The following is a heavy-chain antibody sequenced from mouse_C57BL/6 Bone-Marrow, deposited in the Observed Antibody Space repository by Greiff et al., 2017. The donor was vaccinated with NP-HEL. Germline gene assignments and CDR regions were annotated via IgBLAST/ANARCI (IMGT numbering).Heavy chain of an antibody. CDR2: LYPGDGDT. D-gene: IGHD1-1*01. CDR3: ARAYSYGSSSYYYAMDY. Sequence: QVQLQQSGAELVKPGASVKISCKASGYAFSSYWMNWVKQRPGKGLEWIGQLYPGDGDTNYNGKFKGKATLTAAKSSSTAYMQLSSLTSEDSAVYFCARAYSYGSSSYYYAMDYWGKGPSVTVAS. J-gene: IGHJ4*01. CDR1: GYAFSSYW. V-gene: IGHV1-80*01.